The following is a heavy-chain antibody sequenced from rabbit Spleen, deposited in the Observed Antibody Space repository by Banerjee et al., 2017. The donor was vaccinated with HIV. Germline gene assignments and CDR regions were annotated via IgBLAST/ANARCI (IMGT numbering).Heavy chain of an antibody. CDR2: VDTSSGST. D-gene: IGHD8-1*01. Sequence: QSLEESGGGLVKPEGSLTLTCTASGFSFSSSYYMCWVRQAPGKGLELIACVDTSSGSTWCASWVNGRFTISRSTSLNTVDLTMTSLTAADTATYFCARDGTGGSYFALWGPGTLVTVS. CDR1: GFSFSSSYY. J-gene: IGHJ4*01. V-gene: IGHV1S43*01. CDR3: ARDGTGGSYFAL.